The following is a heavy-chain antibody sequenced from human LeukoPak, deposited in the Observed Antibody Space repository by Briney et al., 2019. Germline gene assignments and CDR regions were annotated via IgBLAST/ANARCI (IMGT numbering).Heavy chain of an antibody. CDR1: GFTFSTYG. Sequence: PGGSLRLSCAASGFTFSTYGMHWVRQAPGKGLEWVAVISHDGSNKYYVDSVKGRFTISRDKSKNTLYLQMNSLRAEDSAVYYCAKDLGDGYLLTFDYWGQGTLVTVSS. V-gene: IGHV3-30*18. CDR3: AKDLGDGYLLTFDY. J-gene: IGHJ4*02. CDR2: ISHDGSNK. D-gene: IGHD5-24*01.